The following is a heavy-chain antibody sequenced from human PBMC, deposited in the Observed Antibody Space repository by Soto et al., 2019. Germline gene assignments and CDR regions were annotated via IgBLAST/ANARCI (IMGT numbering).Heavy chain of an antibody. CDR3: ARSSSSGWEFDY. CDR2: ISSTGRTI. Sequence: VGSLRLSCGASGFTLSNYYMSWIRQAPGKGLEWVSYISSTGRTIYYADPVKGRFTVSRDNAQNSLSLKLNSLRVEDTAVYYCARSSSSGWEFDYCGQRTQVTVSS. J-gene: IGHJ4*02. D-gene: IGHD6-19*01. V-gene: IGHV3-11*01. CDR1: GFTLSNYY.